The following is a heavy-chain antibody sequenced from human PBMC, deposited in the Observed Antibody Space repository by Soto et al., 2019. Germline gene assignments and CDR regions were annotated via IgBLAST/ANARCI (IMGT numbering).Heavy chain of an antibody. D-gene: IGHD4-4*01. J-gene: IGHJ4*02. CDR3: AKELQSQFFDY. CDR2: ISDSDGNT. V-gene: IGHV3-23*01. CDR1: GFTFSGYA. Sequence: PGGSLRLSCAASGFTFSGYAMSWVRQAPGKGLEWVSAISDSDGNTYYADSVKGRFTISRDNSKNTLYLQMNSLRAEDTAVYYCAKELQSQFFDYWGQGTLVTVSS.